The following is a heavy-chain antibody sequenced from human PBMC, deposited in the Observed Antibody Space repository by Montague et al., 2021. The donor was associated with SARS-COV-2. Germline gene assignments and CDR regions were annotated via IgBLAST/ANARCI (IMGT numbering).Heavy chain of an antibody. CDR2: LYTSGST. V-gene: IGHV4-4*07. Sequence: ETLSLTCTVSGASVRTYYWSWIRQSAGKKLEWMGRLYTSGSTYXNPSFKSRVTMSLDTSKNLFSLNLSSMTAADTAVYYCARDGADYSFAYYHEMDVWGQGIAVTVSS. J-gene: IGHJ6*02. CDR1: GASVRTYY. D-gene: IGHD5-12*01. CDR3: ARDGADYSFAYYHEMDV.